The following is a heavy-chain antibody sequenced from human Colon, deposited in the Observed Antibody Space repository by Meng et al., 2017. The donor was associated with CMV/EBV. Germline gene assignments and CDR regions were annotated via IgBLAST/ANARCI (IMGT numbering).Heavy chain of an antibody. CDR1: GGSISSSDW. CDR3: ARDLGAAAGGGRWFDP. J-gene: IGHJ5*02. Sequence: GGSISSSDWWSWVRQTPGKGLEWIGEIYHSGSTNYNPSLKSRVSMSVDKSKNHFSLNLSSVTAADTAVYYCARDLGAAAGGGRWFDPWGQGTLVTVSS. CDR2: IYHSGST. V-gene: IGHV4-4*02. D-gene: IGHD6-13*01.